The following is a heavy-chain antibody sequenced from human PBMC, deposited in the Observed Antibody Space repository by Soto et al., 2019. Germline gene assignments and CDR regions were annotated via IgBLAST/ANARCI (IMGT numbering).Heavy chain of an antibody. V-gene: IGHV1-46*01. CDR2: INPHGGSK. Sequence: SVKVSCKAPSDTCTIYYINGVVQPAVRGRAGIGVINPHGGSKVYAQKFQGRVTMTRDTSASTVYMELSSLRSEDTAVYYCARSSGGNFGIIIEGTNWFAAWGQGTLVTVSS. J-gene: IGHJ5*02. D-gene: IGHD1-26*01. CDR1: SDTCTIYY. CDR3: ARSSGGNFGIIIEGTNWFAA.